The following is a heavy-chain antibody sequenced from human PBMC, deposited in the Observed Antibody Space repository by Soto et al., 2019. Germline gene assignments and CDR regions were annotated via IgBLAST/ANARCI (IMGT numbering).Heavy chain of an antibody. CDR2: IIPIFGTA. D-gene: IGHD3-10*01. CDR1: GGTFSSYA. V-gene: IGHV1-69*13. CDR3: ASLLVRAVIGSYYYYGIDV. J-gene: IGHJ6*04. Sequence: SVKVSCKASGGTFSSYAISWVRQAPGQGLEWMGGIIPIFGTANYAQKFQGRVTITADESTSTAYMELSSLRSEDTAVYYCASLLVRAVIGSYYYYGIDVWGKGPLVTVSS.